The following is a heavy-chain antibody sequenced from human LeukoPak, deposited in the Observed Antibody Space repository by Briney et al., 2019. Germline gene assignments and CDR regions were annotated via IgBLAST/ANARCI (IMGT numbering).Heavy chain of an antibody. D-gene: IGHD6-19*01. CDR2: MNPNTGNA. CDR3: ARDLGIAVAGKVPGYY. V-gene: IGHV1-8*01. CDR1: GYTFTNFD. Sequence: ASMKVSCKASGYTFTNFDINWVRQATGQGLEWMGWMNPNTGNAGYAQKFQDRVTITWDASISTAYMDLSSLRSEDTAVYYCARDLGIAVAGKVPGYYWGQGTLVTVSS. J-gene: IGHJ4*02.